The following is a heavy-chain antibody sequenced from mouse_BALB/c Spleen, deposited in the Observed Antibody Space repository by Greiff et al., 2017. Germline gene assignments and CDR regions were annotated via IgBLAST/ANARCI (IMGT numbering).Heavy chain of an antibody. V-gene: IGHV5-12-1*01. CDR3: ARDGNSPFDY. CDR2: ISSGGGST. Sequence: EVQLQESGGGLVKPGGSLKLSCAASGFAFSSYDMSWVRQTPEKRLEWVAYISSGGGSTYYPDTVKGRFTITRDNAKNTLYLQMSSLKSEDTAMYYCARDGNSPFDYWGQGTTLTVSS. J-gene: IGHJ2*01. CDR1: GFAFSSYD. D-gene: IGHD2-1*01.